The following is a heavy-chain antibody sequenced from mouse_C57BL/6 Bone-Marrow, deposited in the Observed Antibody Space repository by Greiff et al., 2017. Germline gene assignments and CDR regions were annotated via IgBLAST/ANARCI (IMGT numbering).Heavy chain of an antibody. CDR2: ISYDGSN. CDR3: ARGGTTVVAPFHFDY. V-gene: IGHV3-6*01. D-gene: IGHD1-1*01. CDR1: GYSITSGYY. Sequence: EVKVEESGPGLVKPSQSLSLTCSVTGYSITSGYYWNWIRQFPGNKLEWMGYISYDGSNNYNPSLKNRISITRDTSKNQFFLKLNSVTTEDTATYYCARGGTTVVAPFHFDYWGQGTTLTVSS. J-gene: IGHJ2*01.